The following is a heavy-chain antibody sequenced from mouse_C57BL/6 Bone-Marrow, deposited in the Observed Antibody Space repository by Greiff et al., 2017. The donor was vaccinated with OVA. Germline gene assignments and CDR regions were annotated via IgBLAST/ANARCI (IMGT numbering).Heavy chain of an antibody. D-gene: IGHD4-1*01. CDR2: ISDGGSYT. J-gene: IGHJ2*01. Sequence: EVKLVESGGGLVKPGGSLKLSCAASGFTFSSYAMSWVRQTPEKRLEWVATISDGGSYTYYPDNVKGRFTISRDNAKNNLYLQMSHLKSEDTAMYYCARRLGPFDYWGQGTTLTVSS. CDR3: ARRLGPFDY. CDR1: GFTFSSYA. V-gene: IGHV5-4*03.